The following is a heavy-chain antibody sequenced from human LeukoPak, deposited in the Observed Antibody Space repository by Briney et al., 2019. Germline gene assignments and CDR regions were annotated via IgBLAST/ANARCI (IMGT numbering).Heavy chain of an antibody. J-gene: IGHJ4*02. Sequence: PGESLRLSCAASEFTFRSYAMTWVRQAPGKGQEWVSGISASGDSTNYADSVKGLFTISRDNSKNTLYLQLNSLRPEDTAVYYCASFPRGDLALVILDYWGQGTLVTVSS. CDR2: ISASGDST. CDR3: ASFPRGDLALVILDY. D-gene: IGHD2-21*01. CDR1: EFTFRSYA. V-gene: IGHV3-23*01.